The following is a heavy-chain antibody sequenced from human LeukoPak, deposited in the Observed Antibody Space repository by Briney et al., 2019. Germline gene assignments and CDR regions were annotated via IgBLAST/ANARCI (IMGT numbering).Heavy chain of an antibody. CDR3: ARGDFWSGPDY. CDR2: IYYSGST. J-gene: IGHJ4*02. V-gene: IGHV4-59*01. CDR1: GGSISSYY. Sequence: SETLSLTCTVSGGSISSYYWSWIRQPPGKGLEWIGYIYYSGSTNYNPSLKSRVTISVDTSKNQFSLKLSSVTAADTAVYYCARGDFWSGPDYWGQGTLVTASS. D-gene: IGHD3-3*01.